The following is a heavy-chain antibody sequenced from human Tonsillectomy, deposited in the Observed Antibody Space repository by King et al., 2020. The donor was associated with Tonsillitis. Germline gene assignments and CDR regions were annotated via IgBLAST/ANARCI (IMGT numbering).Heavy chain of an antibody. CDR2: IDPSDSYT. CDR3: VRQDDYGDANFDY. D-gene: IGHD4-17*01. Sequence: VQLVESGAEVKKPGESLRISCKGSGYSFTSYWISWVRQMPGKGLEWMGRIDPSDSYTNYSPSFQGHVTISVDKSISTAYLQWSSLKASDTAMYYCVRQDDYGDANFDYWGQGTLVTVSS. V-gene: IGHV5-10-1*03. CDR1: GYSFTSYW. J-gene: IGHJ4*02.